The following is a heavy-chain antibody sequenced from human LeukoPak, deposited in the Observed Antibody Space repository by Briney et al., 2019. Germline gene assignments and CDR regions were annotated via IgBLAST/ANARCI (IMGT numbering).Heavy chain of an antibody. V-gene: IGHV3-23*01. J-gene: IGHJ4*02. Sequence: GGSLRLSCAASGFTFSSYAMHWVRQAPGKGLEWVSSIRSTGAGGNTYSADSVKGRFTTSRDDSKSTLFLQMDSLTAEDTAVYYCTRNGGGLGYWGQGALVTVSS. D-gene: IGHD3-16*01. CDR1: GFTFSSYA. CDR3: TRNGGGLGY. CDR2: IRSTGAGGNT.